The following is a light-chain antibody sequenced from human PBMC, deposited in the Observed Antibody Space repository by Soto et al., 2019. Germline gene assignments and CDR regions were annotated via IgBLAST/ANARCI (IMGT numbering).Light chain of an antibody. CDR1: ALPTQY. CDR2: KDN. CDR3: QSADTSGTYYV. Sequence: SYELTQSTSVSLTPGQTARITCSGDALPTQYVYWYQQKPGQAPRLIIYKDNQRPSEIPERFSASSSGTLATLTISGIQADDEADFYCQSADTSGTYYVFGTGTKVTVL. V-gene: IGLV3-25*02. J-gene: IGLJ1*01.